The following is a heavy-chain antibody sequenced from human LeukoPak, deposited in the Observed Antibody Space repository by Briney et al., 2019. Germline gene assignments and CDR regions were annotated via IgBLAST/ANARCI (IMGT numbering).Heavy chain of an antibody. CDR1: GGSFSGYY. Sequence: PSETLSLTCAVYGGSFSGYYWSWIRQPPGKGLEWIGEINHSGSTNYNPSLKSRVPISVDTSKNQFSLKLSSVTAADTAVYYCARVGLYGSGTYGAFDIWDQGTMVTVSS. CDR2: INHSGST. V-gene: IGHV4-34*01. J-gene: IGHJ3*02. D-gene: IGHD3-10*01. CDR3: ARVGLYGSGTYGAFDI.